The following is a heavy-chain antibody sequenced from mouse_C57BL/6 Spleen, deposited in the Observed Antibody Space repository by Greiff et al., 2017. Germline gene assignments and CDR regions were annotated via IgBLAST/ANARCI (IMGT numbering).Heavy chain of an antibody. CDR3: ARGRLLRSFDY. CDR1: GYAFSSYW. V-gene: IGHV1-80*01. CDR2: IYPGDGDT. J-gene: IGHJ2*01. Sequence: QVQLQQSGAELVKPGASVKISCKASGYAFSSYWMHWVKQRPGQGLEWIGQIYPGDGDTNYNGKFKGKATLTADKSSSTAYMQLSSLTSEDSAVYFCARGRLLRSFDYWGQGTTLTVSS. D-gene: IGHD1-1*01.